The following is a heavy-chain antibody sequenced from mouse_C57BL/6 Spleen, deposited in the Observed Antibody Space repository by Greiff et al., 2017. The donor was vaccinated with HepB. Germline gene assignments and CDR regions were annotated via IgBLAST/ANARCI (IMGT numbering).Heavy chain of an antibody. J-gene: IGHJ2*01. V-gene: IGHV1-52*01. CDR2: IDPSDSET. CDR1: GYTFTSYW. Sequence: QVQLQQPGAELVRPGSSVKLSCKASGYTFTSYWMHWVKQRPIQGLEWIGNIDPSDSETHYNQKFKDKATLTVDKSSSTAYMQLSSLTSEDSAVYYCARWSSGYVPSDYWGQGTTLTVSS. D-gene: IGHD3-2*02. CDR3: ARWSSGYVPSDY.